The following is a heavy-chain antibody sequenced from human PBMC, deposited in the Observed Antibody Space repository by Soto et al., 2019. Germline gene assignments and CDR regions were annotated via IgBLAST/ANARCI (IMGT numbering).Heavy chain of an antibody. V-gene: IGHV1-3*01. CDR2: INAGNGNT. CDR3: ARGGGCSSTSCQGVWFDP. CDR1: GYTFTSYA. D-gene: IGHD2-2*01. Sequence: WASVKVSCKASGYTFTSYAMHWVRQAPGQRLEWMGWINAGNGNTKYSQKFQGRVTITRDTSASTAYMELSSLRSEDTAVYYCARGGGCSSTSCQGVWFDPWGQGTLVTVSS. J-gene: IGHJ5*02.